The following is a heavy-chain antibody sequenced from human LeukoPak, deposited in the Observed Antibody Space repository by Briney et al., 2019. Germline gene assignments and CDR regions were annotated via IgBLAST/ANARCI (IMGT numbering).Heavy chain of an antibody. CDR2: IWYDGSNK. J-gene: IGHJ4*02. Sequence: GGSLRLSCAASGFIFRSYGMHGVRQAPGKGLEWVAVIWYDGSNKYYADSAKGRFTISGDNSKTTLYLQMNSLRAEDTPVYYCVRDSGMTSISSFDYWGQGTLVTVSS. CDR3: VRDSGMTSISSFDY. D-gene: IGHD2-21*02. CDR1: GFIFRSYG. V-gene: IGHV3-33*01.